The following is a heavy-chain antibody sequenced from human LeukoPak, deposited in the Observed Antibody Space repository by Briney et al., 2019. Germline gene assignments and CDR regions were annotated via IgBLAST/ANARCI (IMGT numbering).Heavy chain of an antibody. CDR1: GGSFSGYY. J-gene: IGHJ5*02. D-gene: IGHD3-10*01. V-gene: IGHV4-34*01. CDR3: ARGVLLWFGELGDKNWFDP. Sequence: SETLPLTCAVYGGSFSGYYWSWIRQPPGKGLEWIGEINHSGSTNYNPSLKSRVTISVDTSKNQFSLKLSSVTAADTAVYYCARGVLLWFGELGDKNWFDPWGQGTLVTVSS. CDR2: INHSGST.